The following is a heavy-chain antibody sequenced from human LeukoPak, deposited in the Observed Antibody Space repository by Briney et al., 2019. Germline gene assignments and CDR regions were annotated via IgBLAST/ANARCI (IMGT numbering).Heavy chain of an antibody. V-gene: IGHV3-21*01. CDR1: GFTFSSFA. D-gene: IGHD6-13*01. CDR2: ISSSSSYI. J-gene: IGHJ4*02. Sequence: GGSLRLSCAASGFTFSSFAMSWVRQTPGKGLEWVSSISSSSSYIYYADSVKGRFTISRDNAKNSLYLQMNSLRAEDTAVYYCARGLAAGVHDYWGQGTLVTVSS. CDR3: ARGLAAGVHDY.